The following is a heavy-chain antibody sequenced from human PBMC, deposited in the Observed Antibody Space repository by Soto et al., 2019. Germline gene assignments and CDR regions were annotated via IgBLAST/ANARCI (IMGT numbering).Heavy chain of an antibody. D-gene: IGHD6-13*01. CDR1: GFTFSSYA. CDR3: AKDRVGAAGGPTNCYVLYF. CDR2: ISGSGDST. V-gene: IGHV3-23*01. Sequence: GGSLRLSCAASGFTFSSYAMSWVRQAPGKGLEWVSVISGSGDSTYYADSVRGRFTISRDNSKNTLYLQMNSLRAEDTAVYYCAKDRVGAAGGPTNCYVLYFWGQGFTVTVSS. J-gene: IGHJ6*02.